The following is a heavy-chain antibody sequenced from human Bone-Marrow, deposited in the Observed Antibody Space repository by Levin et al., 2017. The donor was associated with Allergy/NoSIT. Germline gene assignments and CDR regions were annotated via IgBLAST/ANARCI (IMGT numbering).Heavy chain of an antibody. J-gene: IGHJ3*02. D-gene: IGHD3-22*01. CDR1: GFEFSTYG. V-gene: IGHV3-30*03. Sequence: SCATSGFEFSTYGMHWVRQAPGKGLEWLASISHDGNEAHYADSVKGRLAASRDNSKNTLYLQLISLNAADSGLYYCATTSSYYDAFDMWGHGAMVTVSS. CDR3: ATTSSYYDAFDM. CDR2: ISHDGNEA.